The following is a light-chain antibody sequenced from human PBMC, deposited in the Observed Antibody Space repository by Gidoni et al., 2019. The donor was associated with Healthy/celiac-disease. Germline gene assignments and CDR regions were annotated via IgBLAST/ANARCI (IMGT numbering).Light chain of an antibody. Sequence: QSALTQPSSVSGSPGTSVTISCTGTSIDVGGYNYVSWYQQHPGKAPKLMIYDVSKRPSGVPDRFSGSKSGNTASLTISGLQAEDEADYYCCSYAGSYTFEVFGTGTKVTVL. CDR3: CSYAGSYTFEV. V-gene: IGLV2-11*01. CDR1: SIDVGGYNY. J-gene: IGLJ1*01. CDR2: DVS.